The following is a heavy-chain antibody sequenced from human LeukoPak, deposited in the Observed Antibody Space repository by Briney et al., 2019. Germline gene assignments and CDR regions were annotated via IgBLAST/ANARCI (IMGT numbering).Heavy chain of an antibody. D-gene: IGHD1-26*01. CDR3: AKLREWELPDLFDY. CDR2: ISGSGGSR. V-gene: IGHV3-23*01. CDR1: GFTFSTYT. J-gene: IGHJ4*02. Sequence: GGSLRLSCAASGFTFSTYTMNWVRQAPGKGLEWVSGISGSGGSRFYTDSVKGRFTISRDNSKNTLYLQMNSLRAEDTAVYYCAKLREWELPDLFDYWGQGTLVTVSS.